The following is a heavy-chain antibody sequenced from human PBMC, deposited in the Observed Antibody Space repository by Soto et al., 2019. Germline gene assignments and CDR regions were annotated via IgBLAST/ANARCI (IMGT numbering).Heavy chain of an antibody. CDR1: GFTFSSYS. J-gene: IGHJ4*02. D-gene: IGHD5-18*01. CDR2: ISSSSSYT. Sequence: EVQLVESGGGLVKPGGSLRLSCAASGFTFSSYSMNWVRQAPGKGLEWVSSISSSSSYTYYADSVKGRFTISRDNAKNSLYLQMNSLRAEDTAVYYCARNGRAMVPFDYWGQGTLVTVSS. CDR3: ARNGRAMVPFDY. V-gene: IGHV3-21*01.